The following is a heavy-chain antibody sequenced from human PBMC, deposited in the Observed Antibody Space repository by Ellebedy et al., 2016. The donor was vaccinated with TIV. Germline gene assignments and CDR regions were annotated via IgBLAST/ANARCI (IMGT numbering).Heavy chain of an antibody. CDR2: IWPGDSDT. Sequence: GESLKISXEASGYSFTSFWIGWVRQMPGKGLELMGIIWPGDSDTRYSPSFQGQVTISADKSTSTTYLQWRSLKASDTATYYCARPGVAGNFFIDVWGKGTTVTVSS. J-gene: IGHJ6*03. CDR1: GYSFTSFW. CDR3: ARPGVAGNFFIDV. V-gene: IGHV5-51*01.